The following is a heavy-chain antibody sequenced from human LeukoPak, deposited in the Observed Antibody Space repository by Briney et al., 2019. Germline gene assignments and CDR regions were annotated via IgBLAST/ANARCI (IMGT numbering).Heavy chain of an antibody. Sequence: PGRSLRLSCAASGFTFGSYAMHWVRQAPGKGLEWVAVISYDGSNKYYADSVKGRFTISRDNSKNTLYLQMNSLRAEDTAVYYCARDIAAVIDYWGQGTLVTVSS. J-gene: IGHJ4*02. CDR2: ISYDGSNK. CDR1: GFTFGSYA. D-gene: IGHD6-13*01. CDR3: ARDIAAVIDY. V-gene: IGHV3-30*04.